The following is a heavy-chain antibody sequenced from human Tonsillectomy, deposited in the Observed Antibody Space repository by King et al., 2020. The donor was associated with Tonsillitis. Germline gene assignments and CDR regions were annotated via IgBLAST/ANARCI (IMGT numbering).Heavy chain of an antibody. CDR1: GLTFSSYW. CDR3: APTWRQLWPFDY. J-gene: IGHJ4*02. CDR2: INGDGSST. V-gene: IGHV3-74*01. D-gene: IGHD5-18*01. Sequence: VQLVESGGGLVQPGGSLRLSCAASGLTFSSYWMHWVRQAPGKGLVWVSRINGDGSSTTYADSVKGRFTISRDNAKNTLYLQMNSLRAEDTALYYCAPTWRQLWPFDYWGQGTLVTVSS.